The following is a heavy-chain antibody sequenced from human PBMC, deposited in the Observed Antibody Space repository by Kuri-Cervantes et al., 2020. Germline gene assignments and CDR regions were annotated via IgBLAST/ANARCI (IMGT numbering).Heavy chain of an antibody. CDR2: IKSDGSII. J-gene: IGHJ4*02. CDR1: GFTFSSYA. Sequence: GGSLRLSCAASGFTFSSYAMSWVRQAPGKGLEWVSRIKSDGSIIGYADSVKGRLIVSRDNAKNSLYLQMNSLRAEDTAVYYCASLGDCYNCNRDYWGQGTLVTVSS. D-gene: IGHD2-21*02. CDR3: ASLGDCYNCNRDY. V-gene: IGHV3-74*01.